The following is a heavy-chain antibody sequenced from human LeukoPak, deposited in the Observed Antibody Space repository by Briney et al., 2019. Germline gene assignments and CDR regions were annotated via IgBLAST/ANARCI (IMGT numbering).Heavy chain of an antibody. CDR3: ARGLQWLVWGHYYYGMDV. V-gene: IGHV1-46*01. Sequence: ASVKVSCKASGYTFTSYYMHLVRQAPGQGLEWMGIINPSGGSTSYAQKFQGRVTMTRDTSTSTVYMELSSLRSEDTAVYYCARGLQWLVWGHYYYGMDVWGQGTTVTVSS. J-gene: IGHJ6*02. CDR1: GYTFTSYY. CDR2: INPSGGST. D-gene: IGHD6-19*01.